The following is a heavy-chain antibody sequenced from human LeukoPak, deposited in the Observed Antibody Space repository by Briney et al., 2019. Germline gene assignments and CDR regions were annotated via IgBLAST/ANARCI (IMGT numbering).Heavy chain of an antibody. D-gene: IGHD2-21*01. V-gene: IGHV3-74*01. CDR3: ARGTYPLDY. CDR2: INTDGSTT. J-gene: IGHJ4*02. Sequence: PGGSLRLSCAASGFTFSSYWIHWVRRAPGKGLVWVSRINTDGSTTTYADSVKGRFTISRDNAKSTVYLQMNSLRAEDTALYYCARGTYPLDYWGQGTLVTVSS. CDR1: GFTFSSYW.